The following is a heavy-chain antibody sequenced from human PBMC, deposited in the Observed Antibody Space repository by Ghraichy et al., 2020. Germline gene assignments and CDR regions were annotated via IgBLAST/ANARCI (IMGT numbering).Heavy chain of an antibody. J-gene: IGHJ4*02. CDR2: INHSGST. Sequence: SETLSLTCAVYGGSFSGYYWSWIRQPPGKGLEWIGEINHSGSTNYNPSLKSRVTISVDTSKNQFSLKLSSVTAADTAVYYCARGRSDYYGSGSYYNVVYFDYWGQGTLVTVSS. V-gene: IGHV4-34*01. CDR3: ARGRSDYYGSGSYYNVVYFDY. CDR1: GGSFSGYY. D-gene: IGHD3-10*01.